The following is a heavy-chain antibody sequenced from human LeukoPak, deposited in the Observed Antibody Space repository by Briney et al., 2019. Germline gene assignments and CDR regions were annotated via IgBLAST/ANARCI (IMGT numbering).Heavy chain of an antibody. J-gene: IGHJ4*02. D-gene: IGHD1-20*01. CDR3: ARDPPFIIGTTFFDY. V-gene: IGHV3-30*03. CDR2: IAFDGSRK. CDR1: GFTFSGYG. Sequence: GGSLRLSCAASGFTFSGYGMHWVRQAPGKGLEWVTGIAFDGSRKHYADSVKGRFTISRDNAKNSLYLQMNSLRAEDTAVYYCARDPPFIIGTTFFDYWGQGTLVTVSS.